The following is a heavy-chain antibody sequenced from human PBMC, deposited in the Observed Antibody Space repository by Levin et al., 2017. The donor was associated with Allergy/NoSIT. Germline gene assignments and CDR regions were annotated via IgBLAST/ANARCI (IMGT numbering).Heavy chain of an antibody. CDR3: ARGRVTRPKGYCSGGSCYSGSWFDP. J-gene: IGHJ5*02. CDR1: GGSFSGYY. D-gene: IGHD2-15*01. CDR2: INHSGST. V-gene: IGHV4-34*01. Sequence: GSLRLSCAVYGGSFSGYYWSWIRQPPGKGLEWIGEINHSGSTNYNPSLKSRVTISVDTSKNQFSLKLSSVTAADTAVYYCARGRVTRPKGYCSGGSCYSGSWFDPWGQGTLVTVSS.